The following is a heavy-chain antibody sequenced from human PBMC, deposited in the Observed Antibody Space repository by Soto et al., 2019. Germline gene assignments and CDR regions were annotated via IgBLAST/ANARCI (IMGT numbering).Heavy chain of an antibody. CDR3: AKCTMVRGVITDYYYMDV. CDR2: ISGSGGST. V-gene: IGHV3-23*01. Sequence: GGSLRLSCAASGFTFSSYAMSWVRQAPGKGLEWVSAISGSGGSTYYADSVKGRFTISRDNSKNTLYLQMNSLRAEDTAVYYCAKCTMVRGVITDYYYMDVWGKGTTVTVSS. J-gene: IGHJ6*03. CDR1: GFTFSSYA. D-gene: IGHD3-10*01.